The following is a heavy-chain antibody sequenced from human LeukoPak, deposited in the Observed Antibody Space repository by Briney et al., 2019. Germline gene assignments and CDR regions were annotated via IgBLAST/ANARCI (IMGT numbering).Heavy chain of an antibody. CDR3: ARDPYREMTTVVGGDH. J-gene: IGHJ4*02. V-gene: IGHV1-18*01. CDR2: ISAYNGNT. CDR1: GYTFTSYG. Sequence: GASVKVSCKASGYTFTSYGISWVRQAPGQGLEWMGWISAYNGNTNYAQKLQGRVTMTTDTSTSTAYMELRSLRSDDTAVYYCARDPYREMTTVVGGDHWGQGTLVTVSS. D-gene: IGHD4-23*01.